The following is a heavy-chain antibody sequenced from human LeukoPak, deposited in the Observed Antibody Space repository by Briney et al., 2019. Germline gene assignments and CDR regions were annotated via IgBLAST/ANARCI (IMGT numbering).Heavy chain of an antibody. D-gene: IGHD1-1*01. V-gene: IGHV3-21*01. CDR1: GFTFEDHA. Sequence: GGSLRLSCAASGFTFEDHAMHWVRQAPGKGLEWVSSISSSSSYIYYADSVKGRFTISRDNAKNSLYLQMNSLRAEDTAVYYCARATTGGHFDYWGQGTLVTVSS. CDR2: ISSSSSYI. CDR3: ARATTGGHFDY. J-gene: IGHJ4*02.